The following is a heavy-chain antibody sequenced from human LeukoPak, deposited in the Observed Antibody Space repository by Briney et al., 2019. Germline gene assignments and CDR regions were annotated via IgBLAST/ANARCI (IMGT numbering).Heavy chain of an antibody. CDR1: GFTFDDYS. CDR3: AKGAIEYSSTQYDY. Sequence: GGSLRLSCAASGFTFDDYSMHWVRQAPGKGLEWVSLITWDGGRAYYEDSVKGRFTISRDNAKNSLYLQMNSLRAEDMALYYCAKGAIEYSSTQYDYWGQGTLVTVSS. J-gene: IGHJ4*02. V-gene: IGHV3-43D*03. D-gene: IGHD6-6*01. CDR2: ITWDGGRA.